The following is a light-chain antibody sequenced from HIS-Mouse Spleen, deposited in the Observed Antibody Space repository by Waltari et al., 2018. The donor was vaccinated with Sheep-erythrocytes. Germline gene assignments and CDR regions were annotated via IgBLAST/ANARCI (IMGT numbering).Light chain of an antibody. CDR1: RSDVGGSNY. J-gene: IGLJ3*02. Sequence: QSALTQPPSASGSPGQSVTISCTGTRSDVGGSNYASWYQQHPGKAPKLMIYEVSKRPSGVPDRFSGSKSGNTASLTVSGLQAEDEADYYCSSYAGSNNWVFGGGTKLTVL. CDR3: SSYAGSNNWV. CDR2: EVS. V-gene: IGLV2-8*01.